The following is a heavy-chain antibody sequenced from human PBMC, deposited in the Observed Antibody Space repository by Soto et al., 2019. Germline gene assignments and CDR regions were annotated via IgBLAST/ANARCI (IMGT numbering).Heavy chain of an antibody. V-gene: IGHV3-53*01. Sequence: GGSLRLSCAACGFTVSSNYMSWVRQAPGKGLEWVSVIYTGGSTYYADSVKGRFTISRDNSKNTLYLQMNSLRAEDTAVYYCARLMVLYYFDYWGQGTLVTVSS. CDR3: ARLMVLYYFDY. CDR1: GFTVSSNY. D-gene: IGHD2-8*01. CDR2: IYTGGST. J-gene: IGHJ4*02.